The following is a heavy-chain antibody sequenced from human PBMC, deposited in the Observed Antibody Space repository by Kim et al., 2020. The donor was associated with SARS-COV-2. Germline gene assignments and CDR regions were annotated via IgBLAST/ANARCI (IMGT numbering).Heavy chain of an antibody. J-gene: IGHJ6*02. Sequence: GGSLRLSCAASGFTFSSYEMNWVRQAPGKGLEWISYISSRGGTIYYADSVKGRFTISRDNANNSLYLQMNSLRAEDSAVYYCARHPYGDYVYSMDVWGQGTTVTVSS. CDR2: ISSRGGTI. V-gene: IGHV3-48*03. CDR1: GFTFSSYE. CDR3: ARHPYGDYVYSMDV. D-gene: IGHD4-17*01.